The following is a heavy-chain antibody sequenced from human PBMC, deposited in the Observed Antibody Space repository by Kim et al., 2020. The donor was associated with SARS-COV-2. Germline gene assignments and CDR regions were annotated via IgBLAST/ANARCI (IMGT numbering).Heavy chain of an antibody. J-gene: IGHJ6*02. CDR1: GGSFSGYY. Sequence: SETLSLTCAVYGGSFSGYYWSWIRQPPGKGLEWIGEINHSGSTNYNPSLKSRVTISVDTSKNQFSLKLSSVTAADTAVYYCARRGSGSYYGMDVWGQGTT. CDR2: INHSGST. CDR3: ARRGSGSYYGMDV. V-gene: IGHV4-34*01. D-gene: IGHD3-10*01.